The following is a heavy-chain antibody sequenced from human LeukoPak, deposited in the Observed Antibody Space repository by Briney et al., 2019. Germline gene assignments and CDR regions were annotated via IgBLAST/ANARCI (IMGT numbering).Heavy chain of an antibody. CDR3: ARNRLTTVTTGWFDP. CDR2: IRSDGSDT. CDR1: GFTFSDTW. J-gene: IGHJ5*02. V-gene: IGHV3-74*01. Sequence: GGSLRLSCAASGFTFSDTWMHWVRQAPGEGLVWVSRIRSDGSDTRYAESVKGRFTISRDNAKNSLYLQMNSLRAEDTAVYYCARNRLTTVTTGWFDPWGQGTLVTVSS. D-gene: IGHD4-17*01.